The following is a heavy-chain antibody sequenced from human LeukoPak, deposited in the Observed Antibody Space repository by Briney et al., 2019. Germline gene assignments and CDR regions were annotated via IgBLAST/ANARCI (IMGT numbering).Heavy chain of an antibody. Sequence: SVKVSCKASGGTFSSYAISWMRQAPGQGLEWMGGIIPIFGAANYAQKFQGRVTITADESTSTAYMELSSLRSEDTAVYYCARSIAAAGTGFFDYWGQGTLVTVSS. J-gene: IGHJ4*02. CDR1: GGTFSSYA. CDR2: IIPIFGAA. CDR3: ARSIAAAGTGFFDY. D-gene: IGHD6-13*01. V-gene: IGHV1-69*01.